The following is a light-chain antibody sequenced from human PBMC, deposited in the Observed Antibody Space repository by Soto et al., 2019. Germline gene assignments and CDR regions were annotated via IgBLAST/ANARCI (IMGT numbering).Light chain of an antibody. CDR3: QQSYSTPPIT. V-gene: IGKV1-39*01. J-gene: IGKJ5*01. Sequence: DIKMTQSPSAVSACVGGRVTFTCIASQSISSYLNWYQQKPGKAPKLLIYAASSLQSGVPSRFSGSGSGTDFTLTISSLQPEDFATYYCQQSYSTPPITFGQGTRLEIK. CDR1: QSISSY. CDR2: AAS.